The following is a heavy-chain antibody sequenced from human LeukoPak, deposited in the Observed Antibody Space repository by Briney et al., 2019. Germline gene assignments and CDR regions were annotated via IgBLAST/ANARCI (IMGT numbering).Heavy chain of an antibody. Sequence: GSLRLSCAASGFTFSDYGMHWVRQAPGKGLEWVALISFDGSNQYYADSVKGRFTISRDNSKNTLYLQMSSLRTEDTAVYYCAKPPEVGATVGYFDYWGQGTLVTVSS. CDR3: AKPPEVGATVGYFDY. CDR2: ISFDGSNQ. V-gene: IGHV3-30*18. CDR1: GFTFSDYG. D-gene: IGHD1-26*01. J-gene: IGHJ4*02.